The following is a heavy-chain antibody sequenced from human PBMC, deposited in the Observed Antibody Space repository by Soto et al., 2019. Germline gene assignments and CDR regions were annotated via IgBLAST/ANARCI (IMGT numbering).Heavy chain of an antibody. J-gene: IGHJ6*04. CDR2: ISSSSTTI. Sequence: EVQLVESGGGLVQPGGSLRLSCAASGFTLSNYNMNWVRQAPGKGLEWVSYISSSSTTIYHADSVKGRFTISRDNGKNAQYLQMKSMKAGDTAVYYCARVYLLAAGAWGDVDVGGKGTTLSVSS. D-gene: IGHD6-13*01. CDR1: GFTLSNYN. V-gene: IGHV3-48*01. CDR3: ARVYLLAAGAWGDVDV.